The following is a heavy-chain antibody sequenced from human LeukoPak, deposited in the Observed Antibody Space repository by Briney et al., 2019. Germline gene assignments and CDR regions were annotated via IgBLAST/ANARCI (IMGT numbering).Heavy chain of an antibody. J-gene: IGHJ4*02. V-gene: IGHV3-9*01. D-gene: IGHD6-13*01. CDR3: ARGHSSSWYYFDY. CDR2: ISWNSGII. Sequence: PGGSLRLSCAASGFTFDDYAMHWVRQAPGKGLEWVSGISWNSGIIGYADSVKGRFTISRDNAKNSLYLQMNSLRAEDTALYYCARGHSSSWYYFDYWGQGTLVTVSS. CDR1: GFTFDDYA.